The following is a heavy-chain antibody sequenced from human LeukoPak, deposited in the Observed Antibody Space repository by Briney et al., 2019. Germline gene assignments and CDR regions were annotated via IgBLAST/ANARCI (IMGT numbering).Heavy chain of an antibody. CDR3: ARGYYFDSSGYSHFDY. V-gene: IGHV1-46*01. CDR1: GYTFTSYY. CDR2: INPSGGST. D-gene: IGHD3-22*01. Sequence: ASVKVSCKASGYTFTSYYMHWVRQAPGQGHEWMGIINPSGGSTSYAQKLQGRVTMTRDTSTSTVYMELSGLRSEDTAVYNCARGYYFDSSGYSHFDYWGQGTLVTVSS. J-gene: IGHJ4*02.